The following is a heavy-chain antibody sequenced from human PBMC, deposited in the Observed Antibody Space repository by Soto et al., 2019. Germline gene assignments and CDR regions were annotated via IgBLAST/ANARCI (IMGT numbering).Heavy chain of an antibody. Sequence: QVQLVESGGGVVQPGRSLRLSCAASGFTFSSYAMHWVRQAPGKGLEWVAVISFDGSNKYNADSVKGRFTISRDNSKNTLYLQMNSLRADDTAVYYCGRGGNYCDYCGQGTLVTVSS. V-gene: IGHV3-30-3*01. CDR3: GRGGNYCDY. CDR1: GFTFSSYA. J-gene: IGHJ4*02. D-gene: IGHD3-10*01. CDR2: ISFDGSNK.